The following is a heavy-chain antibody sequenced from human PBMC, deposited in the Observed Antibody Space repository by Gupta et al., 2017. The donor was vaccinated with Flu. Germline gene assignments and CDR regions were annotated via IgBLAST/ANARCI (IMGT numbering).Heavy chain of an antibody. J-gene: IGHJ4*02. CDR3: ARSFTGDYFDS. Sequence: IRQPPGKGLECIGNIHHSGTPSYNPALKSRLTISEDMSKNKFSLKLTSVTAADTAVYFCARSFTGDYFDSWGQGTLVSVSS. V-gene: IGHV4-39*01. D-gene: IGHD7-27*01. CDR2: IHHSGTP.